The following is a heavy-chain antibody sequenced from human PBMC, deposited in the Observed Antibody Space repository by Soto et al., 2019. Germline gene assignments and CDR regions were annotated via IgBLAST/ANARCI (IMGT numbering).Heavy chain of an antibody. CDR3: ARDRTILRYFAWFFDY. Sequence: EVQLVESGGGLVQPGGSLRLSCAASGFTFSSYSMNWVRQAPGKGLEWVSYISSSSSTIYYADSVKGRFTISRDNAKTSLYLKINSLRAEDTAVYYCARDRTILRYFAWFFDYWGQGTLVTVSS. CDR1: GFTFSSYS. J-gene: IGHJ4*02. D-gene: IGHD3-9*01. CDR2: ISSSSSTI. V-gene: IGHV3-48*01.